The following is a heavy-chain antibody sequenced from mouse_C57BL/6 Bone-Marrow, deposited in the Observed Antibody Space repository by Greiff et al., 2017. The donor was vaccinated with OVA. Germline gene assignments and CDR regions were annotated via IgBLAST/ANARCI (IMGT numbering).Heavy chain of an antibody. CDR3: ARKERYKYLFAY. CDR2: IHPNSGST. Sequence: QVQLKQPGAELVKPGASVKLSCKASGYTFTSYWMHWVKQRPGQGLEWIGMIHPNSGSTNYNEKFKSKATLTVDKSSSTAYMQLSSLTSEDSAVYFGARKERYKYLFAYWGQGTLVTVSA. CDR1: GYTFTSYW. V-gene: IGHV1-64*01. D-gene: IGHD5-1*01. J-gene: IGHJ3*01.